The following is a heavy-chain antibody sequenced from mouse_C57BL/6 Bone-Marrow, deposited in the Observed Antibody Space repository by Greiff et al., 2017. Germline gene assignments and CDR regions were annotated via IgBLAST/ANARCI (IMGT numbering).Heavy chain of an antibody. J-gene: IGHJ3*01. D-gene: IGHD2-13*01. CDR3: ARCGDGGAWFAY. Sequence: VQLVESGAELMKPGASVKLSCKATGYTFTGYWLEWVKQRPGNGLQWIGEILPGSGSTNYNKKFKGKATFTADTSSNTAYMQLSSLTTEDSAIYYCARCGDGGAWFAYCGQGTLVTVSA. V-gene: IGHV1-9*01. CDR2: ILPGSGST. CDR1: GYTFTGYW.